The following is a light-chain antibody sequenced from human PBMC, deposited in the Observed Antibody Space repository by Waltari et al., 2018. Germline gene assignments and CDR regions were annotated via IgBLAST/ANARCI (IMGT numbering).Light chain of an antibody. CDR1: QSVGKY. CDR3: QKYESLPAT. Sequence: IVFTQSPGTLPLSPGERSTLSCRASQSVGKYLAWYQQRPGQAPRLLIYETYRRATGTPDRFSGSGSGTDFSLTISRLEPEDFAVYYCQKYESLPATFGQGTTVEIK. J-gene: IGKJ1*01. V-gene: IGKV3-20*01. CDR2: ETY.